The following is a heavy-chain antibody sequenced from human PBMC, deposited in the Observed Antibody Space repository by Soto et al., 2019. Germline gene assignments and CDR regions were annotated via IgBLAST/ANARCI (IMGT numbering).Heavy chain of an antibody. Sequence: EVQLLESGAGLVQPGGSLRLSCAASGFTFSSYAMSWVSQAPGKGLEWVSAIGVSGDTTYYADSVKGRFTISRDNSKNTLYLQMGSLRAEETAVYYCAKVRSFGELRSLYWGQGTLVTVSS. CDR3: AKVRSFGELRSLY. J-gene: IGHJ4*02. CDR1: GFTFSSYA. V-gene: IGHV3-23*01. D-gene: IGHD3-10*01. CDR2: IGVSGDTT.